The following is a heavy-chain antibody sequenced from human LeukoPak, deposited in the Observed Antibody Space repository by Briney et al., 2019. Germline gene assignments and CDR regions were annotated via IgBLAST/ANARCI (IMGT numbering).Heavy chain of an antibody. CDR1: GFTFSRSW. CDR3: ARDPYYYDSSGYLGFDY. V-gene: IGHV3-74*01. J-gene: IGHJ4*02. D-gene: IGHD3-22*01. Sequence: GGSLRLSCAASGFTFSRSWMRWVRQAPGKGQVWVSRINPDGSSRSYADSVKGRFSISRDNANNTLYLQMNSLRAEDTAVYYCARDPYYYDSSGYLGFDYWGQGTLVTVSS. CDR2: INPDGSSR.